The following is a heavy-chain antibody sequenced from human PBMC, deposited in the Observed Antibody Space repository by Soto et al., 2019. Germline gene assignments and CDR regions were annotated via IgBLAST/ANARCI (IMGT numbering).Heavy chain of an antibody. V-gene: IGHV1-3*01. CDR2: INGGNGNT. J-gene: IGHJ4*02. CDR1: GNTFPNYA. CDR3: ARDDSGYSDSYYIDYFNY. Sequence: QVQLVQSGAELKKPGASVRVSCKSSGNTFPNYAIHWVRQAPGQRPEWMGWINGGNGNTYYSENFQGRVTFTRDTSASTVYMELSSLRSEDTAIYYCARDDSGYSDSYYIDYFNYWGQGALVTVSS. D-gene: IGHD1-26*01.